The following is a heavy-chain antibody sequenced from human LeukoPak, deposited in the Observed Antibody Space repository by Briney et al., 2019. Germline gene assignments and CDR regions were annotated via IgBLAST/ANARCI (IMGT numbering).Heavy chain of an antibody. D-gene: IGHD4-23*01. CDR3: AKRVTTVEPSVVDV. Sequence: GGSLRLSCAASGFTFSSYAMTWVRQAPGKGLEWLSAIGGGGCCASYPDSVKGRFTISRDNSKNTLYLQMNSLRVEDTAVYYCAKRVTTVEPSVVDVWGQGTAVTVSS. J-gene: IGHJ6*02. CDR2: IGGGGCCA. CDR1: GFTFSSYA. V-gene: IGHV3-23*01.